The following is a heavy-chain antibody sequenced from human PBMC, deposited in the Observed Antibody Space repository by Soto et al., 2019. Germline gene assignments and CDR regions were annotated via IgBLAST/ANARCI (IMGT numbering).Heavy chain of an antibody. V-gene: IGHV6-1*01. J-gene: IGHJ4*02. CDR1: GDSVSSNRAA. D-gene: IGHD3-3*01. Sequence: SPTLSLTCAISGDSVSSNRAAWNWFRPSPSRGLEWLGRTYYRSKWYNVYAVAVKSRITITPDTSKNKLSLQLNSVTPEDTAGDYCARTPPSGNQYCFDYWGQGTLVTVSS. CDR2: TYYRSKWYN. CDR3: ARTPPSGNQYCFDY.